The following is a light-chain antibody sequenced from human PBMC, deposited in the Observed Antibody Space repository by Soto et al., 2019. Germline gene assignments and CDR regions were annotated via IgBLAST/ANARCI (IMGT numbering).Light chain of an antibody. CDR1: RSNIGINA. V-gene: IGLV1-44*01. J-gene: IGLJ2*01. Sequence: QSVLTQPPSVSGTPGQRVSISCSGSRSNIGINAVDWYHQLPGTAPKVLIYANNQRPSGVPDRFSGSKSGTSASLAINGLXXDDXAHYYCAAWDDSLNGLVFGGGTKLTVL. CDR3: AAWDDSLNGLV. CDR2: ANN.